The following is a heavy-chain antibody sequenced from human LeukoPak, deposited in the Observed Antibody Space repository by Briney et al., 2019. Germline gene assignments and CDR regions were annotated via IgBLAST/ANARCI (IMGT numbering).Heavy chain of an antibody. V-gene: IGHV1-46*01. CDR1: GYTFTSYH. J-gene: IGHJ4*02. D-gene: IGHD3-22*01. CDR3: ARGYSLSDYYDNSGSDY. CDR2: INPSGGRT. Sequence: ASVKVSCEASGYTFTSYHMHWVRQAPGQGLEWMGVINPSGGRTSYAQKFQGRVAMTRDMSTSTVYMELSSLRSEDTAVYYCARGYSLSDYYDNSGSDYWGQGTLVTVSS.